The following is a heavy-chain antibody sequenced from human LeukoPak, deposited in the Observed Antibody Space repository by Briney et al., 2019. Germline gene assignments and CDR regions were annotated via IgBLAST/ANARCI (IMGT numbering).Heavy chain of an antibody. Sequence: GGSLRLSCAASGFTFSSYWMSWVRQAPGKGLEWVANIKQDGSEKYYVDSVKGRFTISRDNAKNSLYLQMNSLGAEDTAVYYCARHPPSGGDCLDYWGQGTLVTVSS. V-gene: IGHV3-7*01. CDR3: ARHPPSGGDCLDY. CDR2: IKQDGSEK. J-gene: IGHJ4*02. CDR1: GFTFSSYW. D-gene: IGHD2-21*02.